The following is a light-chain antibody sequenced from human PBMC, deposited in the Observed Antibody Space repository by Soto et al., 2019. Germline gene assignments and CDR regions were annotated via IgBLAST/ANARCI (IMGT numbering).Light chain of an antibody. V-gene: IGLV4-69*01. J-gene: IGLJ2*01. CDR2: LNSDGSH. Sequence: QLVLTQSPSASASLGASVKLTCTLSSGHSSYAIAWHQQQPEKGPRYLMKLNSDGSHSKGDGIPDRFSGSSSGAERYLTIYSLQSEDEADYYCQTWGTGPVVFGGGTKLTVL. CDR1: SGHSSYA. CDR3: QTWGTGPVV.